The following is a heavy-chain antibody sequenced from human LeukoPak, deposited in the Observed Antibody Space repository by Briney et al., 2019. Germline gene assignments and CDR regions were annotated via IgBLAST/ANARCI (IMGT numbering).Heavy chain of an antibody. D-gene: IGHD3-22*01. V-gene: IGHV3-30*02. CDR2: IRYDGSNK. Sequence: GGSLRLSCAASGFTFSSYGMHWVRHAPGKGLEWVAFIRYDGSNKYYADSVKGRFTISRDNSKNTLYLQMNSLRAEDTAVYYCAKDLYYYDSSGSHYFDYWGQGTLVTVSS. CDR1: GFTFSSYG. CDR3: AKDLYYYDSSGSHYFDY. J-gene: IGHJ4*02.